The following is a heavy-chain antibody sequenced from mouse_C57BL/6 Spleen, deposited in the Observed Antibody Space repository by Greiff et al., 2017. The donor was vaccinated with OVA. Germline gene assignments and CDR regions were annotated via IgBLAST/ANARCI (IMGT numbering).Heavy chain of an antibody. CDR1: GYTFTSYW. V-gene: IGHV1-69*01. J-gene: IGHJ3*01. Sequence: QLQQPGAELVMPGASVKLSCKASGYTFTSYWMHWVKQRPGQGLEWIGEIDPSDSYTNYNQKFKGKSTLTVDKSSSTAYMQLSSLTSEDSAVYYCARGDGSSYPFAYWGQGTLVTVSA. CDR3: ARGDGSSYPFAY. D-gene: IGHD1-1*01. CDR2: IDPSDSYT.